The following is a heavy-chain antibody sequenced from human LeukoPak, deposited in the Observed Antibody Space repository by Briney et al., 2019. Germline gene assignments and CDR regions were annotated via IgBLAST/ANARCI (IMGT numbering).Heavy chain of an antibody. Sequence: SETLSLTWAVYGGSFSGYYWSWIRQPPGKGLEWIGEINHSGSTNYNPSLKSRVTISVDTSKNQFSLKLSSVTAADTAVYYCARRQIVGALGYWGQGTLVTVSS. V-gene: IGHV4-34*01. D-gene: IGHD1-26*01. CDR3: ARRQIVGALGY. J-gene: IGHJ4*02. CDR2: INHSGST. CDR1: GGSFSGYY.